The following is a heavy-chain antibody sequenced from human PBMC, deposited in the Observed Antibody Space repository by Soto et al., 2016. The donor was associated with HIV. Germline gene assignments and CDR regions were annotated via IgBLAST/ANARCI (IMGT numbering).Heavy chain of an antibody. D-gene: IGHD3-16*01. CDR3: AGDKVGGXLEG. CDR2: INYSGTT. J-gene: IGHJ3*01. CDR1: GGSVSSSDYY. Sequence: QVQLQESGPGLVKPSQTLSLTCTVSGGSVSSSDYYWTWIRQHPGKGLDWIGYINYSGTTYYNPSLKSRVFISVDTSKNQFSLKLSSVTAADTAMYYCAGDKVGGXLEGWGQGTSGHRLF. V-gene: IGHV4-31*03.